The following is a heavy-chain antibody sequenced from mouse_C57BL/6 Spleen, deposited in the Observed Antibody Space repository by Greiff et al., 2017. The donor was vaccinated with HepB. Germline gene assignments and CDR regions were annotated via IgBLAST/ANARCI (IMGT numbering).Heavy chain of an antibody. CDR1: GFTFSSYA. D-gene: IGHD2-1*01. V-gene: IGHV5-4*01. CDR2: ISDGGGYT. Sequence: EVKLVESGGGLVKPGGSLKLSCAASGFTFSSYAMSWVRQTPEKRLEWVATISDGGGYTYYPDNVKGRFTISRDNAKNNLYLQMSHLKSEDTAMYYCAREGKTSDYFDYWGQGTTLTVSS. CDR3: AREGKTSDYFDY. J-gene: IGHJ2*01.